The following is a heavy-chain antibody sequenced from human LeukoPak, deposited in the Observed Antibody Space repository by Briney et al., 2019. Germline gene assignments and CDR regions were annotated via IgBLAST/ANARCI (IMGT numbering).Heavy chain of an antibody. Sequence: SQTLFLTCTVSGGSISSGGYYWSWIRQHPGKGLEWIGYIYYSGSTYYNPSLKSRVTISVDTSKNQFSLKLSSVTAADTAVYYCARGIRISYGFDYWGQGTLVTVSS. CDR2: IYYSGST. CDR1: GGSISSGGYY. V-gene: IGHV4-31*03. D-gene: IGHD5-18*01. J-gene: IGHJ4*02. CDR3: ARGIRISYGFDY.